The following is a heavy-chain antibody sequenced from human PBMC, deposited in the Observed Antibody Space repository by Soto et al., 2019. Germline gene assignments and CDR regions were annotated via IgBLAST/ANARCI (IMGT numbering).Heavy chain of an antibody. CDR3: ARKGLVVATHAGLVY. V-gene: IGHV4-4*02. Sequence: QVQLQESGPGLVKPSGTLSLTCAVSGGSISSSNWWSWVRQPPGKGLEWIGEIYHSGSTSYNPSLKSRVTISVDKSKNQFSLKLSSVTAADTAVYYCARKGLVVATHAGLVYWGQGTLVTVSS. D-gene: IGHD2-15*01. J-gene: IGHJ4*01. CDR1: GGSISSSNW. CDR2: IYHSGST.